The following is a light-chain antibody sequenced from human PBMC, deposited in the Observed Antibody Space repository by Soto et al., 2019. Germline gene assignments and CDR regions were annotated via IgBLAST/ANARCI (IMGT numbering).Light chain of an antibody. CDR3: QQYHT. V-gene: IGKV3-20*01. CDR1: QSVSSSY. J-gene: IGKJ1*01. CDR2: GAS. Sequence: EIVLTQSPGTLSLSPGERATLSCRASQSVSSSYLAWYQKKPGQAPRLLIYGASSRATGIPDRFSGSGSGTDFTLTISRLEPEDFSVDYCQQYHTFGQGTKVEIK.